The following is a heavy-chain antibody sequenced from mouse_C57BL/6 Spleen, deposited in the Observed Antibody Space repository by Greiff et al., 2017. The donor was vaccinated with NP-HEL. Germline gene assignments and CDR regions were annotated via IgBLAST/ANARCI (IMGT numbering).Heavy chain of an antibody. V-gene: IGHV1-72*01. CDR1: GYTFTSYW. Sequence: QVQLKQPGAELVKPGASVKLSCKASGYTFTSYWMHWVKQRPGRGLEWIGRIDPNSGGTKYNEKFKSKATLTVDKPSSTAYRQLSSLTSEDSAVYYCAREDDYDGVDYWGQGTTLTVSS. CDR3: AREDDYDGVDY. J-gene: IGHJ2*01. CDR2: IDPNSGGT. D-gene: IGHD2-4*01.